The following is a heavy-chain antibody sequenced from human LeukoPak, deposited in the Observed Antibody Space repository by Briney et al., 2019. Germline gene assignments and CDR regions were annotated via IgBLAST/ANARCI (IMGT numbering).Heavy chain of an antibody. V-gene: IGHV4-61*05. J-gene: IGHJ6*03. CDR3: ARAGGFAGYMDV. CDR2: IYYSGST. D-gene: IGHD3-16*01. Sequence: SETLSLTCTVSGGSISSSNYYWGWIRQPPGKGLEWIGYIYYSGSTNYNPSLKSRVTISVDTSKNQFSLRLNSVTAADTAVYYCARAGGFAGYMDVWGKGTTVTISS. CDR1: GGSISSSNYY.